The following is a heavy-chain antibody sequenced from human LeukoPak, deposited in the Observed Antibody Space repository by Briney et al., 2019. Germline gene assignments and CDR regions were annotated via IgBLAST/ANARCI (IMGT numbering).Heavy chain of an antibody. CDR1: GYTFTGYY. Sequence: ASVKVSCKASGYTFTGYYMHWVRQAPGQGLEWMGRINPNSGGTNYAQKFQGRVTMTRDTSISTAYMELSRLRSDDTAVYYCAGVGGYCSSTSCSRWNYGMDVWGQGTTVAVSS. D-gene: IGHD2-2*01. V-gene: IGHV1-2*06. CDR3: AGVGGYCSSTSCSRWNYGMDV. J-gene: IGHJ6*02. CDR2: INPNSGGT.